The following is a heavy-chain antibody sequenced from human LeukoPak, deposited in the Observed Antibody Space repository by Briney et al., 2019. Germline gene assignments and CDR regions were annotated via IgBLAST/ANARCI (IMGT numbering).Heavy chain of an antibody. CDR2: ISSSSSYI. V-gene: IGHV3-21*04. D-gene: IGHD2-2*01. Sequence: GGSLRLSCAASGFTFSDYSMNWVRQAPGKGLEWVSSISSSSSYIYYADSVKGRFTISRDNSKNTLYLQMNSLRAEDTAVYYCARADPYCSSTSCYAFDYWGQGTLVTVSS. J-gene: IGHJ4*02. CDR1: GFTFSDYS. CDR3: ARADPYCSSTSCYAFDY.